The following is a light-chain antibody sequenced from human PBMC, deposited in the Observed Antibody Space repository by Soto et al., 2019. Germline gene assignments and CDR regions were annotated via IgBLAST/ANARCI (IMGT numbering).Light chain of an antibody. Sequence: QSALTQPPSASGSPGQSVAISCTGTSSDVGGYNYVSWYQQHPGKAPKLMIYEVNKRPSGVPDRFSGSKSGNTASLTVSGLQAEDEGDYYCSSYAGSSHVFRTGTKLTVL. CDR1: SSDVGGYNY. V-gene: IGLV2-8*01. J-gene: IGLJ1*01. CDR3: SSYAGSSHV. CDR2: EVN.